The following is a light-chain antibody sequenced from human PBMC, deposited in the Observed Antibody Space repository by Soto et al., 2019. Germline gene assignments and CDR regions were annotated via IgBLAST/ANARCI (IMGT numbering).Light chain of an antibody. V-gene: IGLV1-40*01. J-gene: IGLJ1*01. Sequence: QSVLPQPPSVSGAPGQRVTISCTWSSSNIGAGYDVHWYQQLPGTAPKLLIYGNSNRPSGVPDRFSGSKSGTSASLAITGLQAEDEADYYCQSDDSSLSGRYVFGTGTKGTVL. CDR1: SSNIGAGYD. CDR2: GNS. CDR3: QSDDSSLSGRYV.